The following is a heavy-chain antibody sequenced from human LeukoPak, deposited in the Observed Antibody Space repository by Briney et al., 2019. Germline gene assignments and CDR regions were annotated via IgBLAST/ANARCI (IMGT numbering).Heavy chain of an antibody. Sequence: ASVKVSCKVSGYTLTELSMHWVRQAPGRGLEWMGGFDPEDGETIYAQKFQGRVTMTEDTSTDTAHMELSSLRSEDTAVYYCATWEMDWFDPWGQGTLVTVSS. J-gene: IGHJ5*02. CDR1: GYTLTELS. CDR2: FDPEDGET. CDR3: ATWEMDWFDP. V-gene: IGHV1-24*01. D-gene: IGHD5-24*01.